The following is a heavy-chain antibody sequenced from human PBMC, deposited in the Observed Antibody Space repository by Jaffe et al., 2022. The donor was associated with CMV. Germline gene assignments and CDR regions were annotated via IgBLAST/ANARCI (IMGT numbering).Heavy chain of an antibody. CDR2: ISSSSSYI. Sequence: EVQLVESGGGLVKPGGSLRLSCAASGFTFSSYSMNWVRQAPGKGLEWVSSISSSSSYIYYADSVKGRFTISRDNAKNSLYLQMNSLRAEDTAVYYCARDLVVVVAATPNDAFDIWGQGTMVTVSS. V-gene: IGHV3-21*01. CDR3: ARDLVVVVAATPNDAFDI. J-gene: IGHJ3*02. D-gene: IGHD2-15*01. CDR1: GFTFSSYS.